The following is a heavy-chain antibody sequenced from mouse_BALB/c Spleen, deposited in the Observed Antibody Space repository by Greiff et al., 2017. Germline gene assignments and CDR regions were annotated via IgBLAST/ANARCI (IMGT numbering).Heavy chain of an antibody. CDR3: ARSSYYYGRDYAMDY. CDR2: IDPANGNT. J-gene: IGHJ4*01. CDR1: GFNIKDTY. D-gene: IGHD1-1*01. Sequence: LVESGAELVKPGASVKLSCTASGFNIKDTYMHWVKQRPEQGLEWIGRIDPANGNTKYDPKFQGKATITADTSSNTAYLQLSSLTSEDTAVYYCARSSYYYGRDYAMDYWGQGTSVTVSS. V-gene: IGHV14-3*02.